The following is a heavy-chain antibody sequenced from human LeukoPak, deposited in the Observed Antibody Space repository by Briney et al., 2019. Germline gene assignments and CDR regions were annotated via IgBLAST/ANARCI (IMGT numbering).Heavy chain of an antibody. J-gene: IGHJ4*02. CDR3: ARGCLQPDY. CDR2: IKRDGNDK. V-gene: IGHV3-7*01. D-gene: IGHD5-24*01. Sequence: GGSLRLSCATAGFTFSSNCLSWVRQAPGKGLDWVASIKRDGNDKYYVDSVKGRFSISRDNAKNSLYLQMNSLRAEDTAVYYCARGCLQPDYWGQGTLVTVSS. CDR1: GFTFSSNC.